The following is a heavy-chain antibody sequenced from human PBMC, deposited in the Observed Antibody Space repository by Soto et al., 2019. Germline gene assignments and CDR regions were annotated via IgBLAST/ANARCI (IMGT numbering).Heavy chain of an antibody. CDR1: GGTFSSYA. V-gene: IGHV1-69*13. Sequence: SVKVSCKASGGTFSSYAISWVRQAPGQGLEWMGGIIPIFGTANYAQKFQGRVTITADESTSTAYMELSSLRSEDTAVYYCEGRYYDSTASSDYFDYWGQGTLVTVSS. CDR2: IIPIFGTA. CDR3: EGRYYDSTASSDYFDY. D-gene: IGHD3-22*01. J-gene: IGHJ4*02.